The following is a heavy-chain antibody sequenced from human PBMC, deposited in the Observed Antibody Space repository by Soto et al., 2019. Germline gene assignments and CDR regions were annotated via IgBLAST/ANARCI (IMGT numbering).Heavy chain of an antibody. Sequence: GGSLRLSCAASGFTFSSFEMNWVRQAPGKGLEWVSYISSGGNTIYYADSVKGRFTISRDNAQNSLYLQMNSLRAEDTAVYYCARLHFGYYYGMDVWGQGTTVTVSS. CDR1: GFTFSSFE. J-gene: IGHJ6*02. CDR2: ISSGGNTI. D-gene: IGHD3-10*01. V-gene: IGHV3-48*03. CDR3: ARLHFGYYYGMDV.